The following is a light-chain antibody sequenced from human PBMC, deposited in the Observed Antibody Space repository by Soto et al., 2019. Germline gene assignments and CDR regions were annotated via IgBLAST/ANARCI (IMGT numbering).Light chain of an antibody. Sequence: AIRMTQSPSSFSASTGDRGTITCRASQGISSYLAWYQQKPGKAPKLLIYAASTLQSGVPSMFSGSGSGTDFTLTISCLQSEDFATYYCQQYYSYPRTFGQGTKVEIK. J-gene: IGKJ1*01. CDR1: QGISSY. CDR2: AAS. CDR3: QQYYSYPRT. V-gene: IGKV1-8*01.